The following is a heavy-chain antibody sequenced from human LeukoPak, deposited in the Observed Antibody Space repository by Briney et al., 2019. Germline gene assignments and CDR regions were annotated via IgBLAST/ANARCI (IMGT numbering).Heavy chain of an antibody. CDR2: ISWNSGSI. V-gene: IGHV3-9*01. CDR1: GFTFDDYA. CDR3: AKDTRYSNYAGGSFDI. D-gene: IGHD4-11*01. J-gene: IGHJ3*02. Sequence: GGSLRLSCAASGFTFDDYAMHWVRQAPGKGLEWVSGISWNSGSIGYADSVKGRVTISRDNAKNSLYLQMNSLRVEDTALYYCAKDTRYSNYAGGSFDIWGQGTMVTVSS.